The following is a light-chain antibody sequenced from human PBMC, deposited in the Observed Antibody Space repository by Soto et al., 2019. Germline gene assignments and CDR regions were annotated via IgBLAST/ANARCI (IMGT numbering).Light chain of an antibody. Sequence: DIPMTQSPSSLSASVGDRVTITCRASENISNYLNWYQQKPGKAPRLLIYAASSLQSGVPSRFRGSGSGTDFTLTIGSLQPEDFATYYCQQSYSAPPVTFGQGTRLEIK. CDR1: ENISNY. J-gene: IGKJ5*01. CDR3: QQSYSAPPVT. CDR2: AAS. V-gene: IGKV1-39*01.